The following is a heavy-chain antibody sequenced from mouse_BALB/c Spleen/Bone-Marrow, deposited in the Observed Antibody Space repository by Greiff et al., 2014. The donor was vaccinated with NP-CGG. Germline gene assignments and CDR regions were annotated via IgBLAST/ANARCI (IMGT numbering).Heavy chain of an antibody. V-gene: IGHV5-4*02. Sequence: EVQGVESGGGLVRPGGSLKLSCAASGFTFSDYYMYWVRQTPEKRLEWVATISDGGSYTYYPDSVEGRFTISRDNAKNNLYLQMSSLKSEDTAMYYCARDTIGTTWFAYWGQGTLVTVSA. J-gene: IGHJ3*01. CDR3: ARDTIGTTWFAY. CDR2: ISDGGSYT. CDR1: GFTFSDYY. D-gene: IGHD2-14*01.